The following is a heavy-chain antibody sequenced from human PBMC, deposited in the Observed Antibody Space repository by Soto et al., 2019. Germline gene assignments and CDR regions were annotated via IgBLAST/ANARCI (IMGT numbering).Heavy chain of an antibody. Sequence: QVRLVESGGGVVQPGRSLRLSCAASGFNIKSFGMHWVRQAPGKGLEWIAFISYDGKEKQYADSVKGRFTVSTDNSNTLFLQMDGLRGEDTAVYFCAKGLSYGSGWPYCDMRGQGTLVIVSS. J-gene: IGHJ4*02. CDR1: GFNIKSFG. CDR2: ISYDGKEK. D-gene: IGHD6-19*01. V-gene: IGHV3-30*18. CDR3: AKGLSYGSGWPYCDM.